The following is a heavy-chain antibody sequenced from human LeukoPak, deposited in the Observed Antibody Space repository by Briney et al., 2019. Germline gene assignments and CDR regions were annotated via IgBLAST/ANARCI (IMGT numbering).Heavy chain of an antibody. Sequence: NWVRQPPGKGLEWIGEAFHSGSTNFNPSLKSRVTISIDKSKNQFSLEVTSVTAADTAIYYCARDLAVAGTNYFDFWGQGVLVTVSS. V-gene: IGHV4/OR15-8*01. D-gene: IGHD6-19*01. CDR3: ARDLAVAGTNYFDF. CDR2: AFHSGST. J-gene: IGHJ4*02.